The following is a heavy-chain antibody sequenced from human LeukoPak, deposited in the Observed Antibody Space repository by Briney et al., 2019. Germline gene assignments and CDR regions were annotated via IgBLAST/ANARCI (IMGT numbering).Heavy chain of an antibody. CDR1: GGSFSGNY. CDR2: INHSGST. J-gene: IGHJ4*02. V-gene: IGHV4-34*01. CDR3: ARGGVTMVRGVIRNFDY. Sequence: PSETLSLTCAVYGGSFSGNYWSWIRQPPGKGLEWIGEINHSGSTNYNPSLKSRVTISVDTSKNQFSLKLSSVTAADTAVYYCARGGVTMVRGVIRNFDYWGQGTLVTVSS. D-gene: IGHD3-10*01.